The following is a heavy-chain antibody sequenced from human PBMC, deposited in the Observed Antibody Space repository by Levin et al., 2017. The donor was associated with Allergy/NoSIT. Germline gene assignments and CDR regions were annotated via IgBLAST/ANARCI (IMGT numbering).Heavy chain of an antibody. J-gene: IGHJ4*02. CDR2: ITNSGTPV. V-gene: IGHV3-48*04. CDR3: VRGVVDY. D-gene: IGHD2-21*01. CDR1: GFTFSTYG. Sequence: GGSLRLSCAASGFTFSTYGMNWVRQAPDKGLEWVAHITNSGTPVYYGDSVRGRFTISRDNANGLLYLQMNSLRAEDTAVYYCVRGVVDYWGQGTLVTVAS.